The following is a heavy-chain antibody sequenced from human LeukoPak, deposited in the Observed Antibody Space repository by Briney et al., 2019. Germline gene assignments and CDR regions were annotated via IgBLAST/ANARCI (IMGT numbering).Heavy chain of an antibody. D-gene: IGHD6-19*01. CDR2: IYYSGST. Sequence: PSETLSLTCTVSGGSISSYYWSWIRQPPGKGLEWIGYIYYSGSTNYNPSLKSRVTISVDTSKNQFSLKLSSVTAADTAVYYCARNPWQWLAGGPFDPWGQGTLVTVSS. CDR3: ARNPWQWLAGGPFDP. J-gene: IGHJ5*02. V-gene: IGHV4-59*01. CDR1: GGSISSYY.